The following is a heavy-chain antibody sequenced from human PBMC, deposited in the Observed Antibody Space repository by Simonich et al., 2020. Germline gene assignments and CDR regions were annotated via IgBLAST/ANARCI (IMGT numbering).Heavy chain of an antibody. CDR3: ARHDRWLQFYFDY. V-gene: IGHV4-59*08. CDR2: ICYSGST. J-gene: IGHJ4*02. D-gene: IGHD5-12*01. CDR1: GGSISSYY. Sequence: QVQLQESGPGLVKPSETLSLTCTVSGGSISSYYWSWIRQSPGNGLEWIGYICYSGSTNYTPSLKSRVTISVDTSKNQFSLKLSSVTAADPAVYYCARHDRWLQFYFDYWGQGTLVTVSS.